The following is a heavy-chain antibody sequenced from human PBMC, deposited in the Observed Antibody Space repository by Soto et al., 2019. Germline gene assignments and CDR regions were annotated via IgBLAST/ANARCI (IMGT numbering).Heavy chain of an antibody. CDR1: GFTSSDYY. CDR3: ARDGTEYYGEYYDY. D-gene: IGHD4-17*01. V-gene: IGHV3-11*01. CDR2: IGTRGNTK. J-gene: IGHJ4*02. Sequence: QVQLVESGGGLVKPGGSLRLSCATSGFTSSDYYMSWIRQAPGKGLEWVSYIGTRGNTKYYADSVRGRFTISRDNAKNSLYLQMNSLRADDTAVYYCARDGTEYYGEYYDYWGQGIPVTVSS.